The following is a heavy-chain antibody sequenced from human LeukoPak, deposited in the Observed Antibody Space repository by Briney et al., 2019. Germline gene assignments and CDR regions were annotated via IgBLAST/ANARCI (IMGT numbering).Heavy chain of an antibody. D-gene: IGHD1-26*01. CDR1: GYTFTSYY. J-gene: IGHJ6*03. CDR3: ARTVGATSYYYMDV. Sequence: ASVKVSCKASGYTFTSYYMHWVXQAPGQGLEWXXIINPRGGSTSYAQKFQGRVTMTRDTSTSTVYMELSSLRSEDTAVYYCARTVGATSYYYMDVWGKGTTVTVSS. V-gene: IGHV1-46*01. CDR2: INPRGGST.